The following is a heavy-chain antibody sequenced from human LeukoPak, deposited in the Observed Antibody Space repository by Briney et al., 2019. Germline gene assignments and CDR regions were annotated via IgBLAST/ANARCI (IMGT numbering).Heavy chain of an antibody. V-gene: IGHV3-11*04. Sequence: PGGSLRLSCAASGFTFSSYWMSWIRQAPGKGLEWVSYISSSGSTIYYADSVKGRFTISRDNAKNSLYLQMNSLRAEDTAVYYCARSSRGGYEIRAFDTWGQGTMVTVSS. CDR2: ISSSGSTI. CDR1: GFTFSSYW. J-gene: IGHJ3*02. CDR3: ARSSRGGYEIRAFDT. D-gene: IGHD5-12*01.